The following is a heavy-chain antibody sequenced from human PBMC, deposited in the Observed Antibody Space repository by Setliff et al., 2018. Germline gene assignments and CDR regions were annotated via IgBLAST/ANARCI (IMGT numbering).Heavy chain of an antibody. J-gene: IGHJ6*02. CDR1: GFNFGDYG. Sequence: GGSLRLSCTTSGFNFGDYGMNWVRQAPGKGLEWVANINQDGSEKYYVDSVRGRFTISRDNAKNSLYLQMNSLRAEDTAVYYCAGDHAYGSRFYYYYYNMDVWGQGTTVTVSS. CDR2: INQDGSEK. D-gene: IGHD3-10*01. V-gene: IGHV3-7*01. CDR3: AGDHAYGSRFYYYYYNMDV.